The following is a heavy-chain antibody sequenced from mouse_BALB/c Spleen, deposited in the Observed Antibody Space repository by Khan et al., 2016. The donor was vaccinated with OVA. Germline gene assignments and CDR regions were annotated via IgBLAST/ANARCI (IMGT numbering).Heavy chain of an antibody. CDR2: ISPGSGDT. D-gene: IGHD1-2*01. Sequence: QVQLQQSGAELARPGASVKLSCKASGYSFTDYYINWVKQRTGQGLEWIGEISPGSGDTYYNEKFKGKATLTADKSSSTAYLQLSSRTSAASAVYSCASRNYFGYTFAYWGQGTLVTVSA. J-gene: IGHJ3*01. V-gene: IGHV1-77*01. CDR3: ASRNYFGYTFAY. CDR1: GYSFTDYY.